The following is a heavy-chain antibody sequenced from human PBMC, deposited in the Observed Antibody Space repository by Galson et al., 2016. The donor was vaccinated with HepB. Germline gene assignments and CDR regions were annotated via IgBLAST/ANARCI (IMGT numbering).Heavy chain of an antibody. CDR3: ATAPTLGY. Sequence: SLSCAASGFTVSSNYMSWVRQAPGKGLEGVSVIYSGGTTFYGDSVQGRFTISRDTSKNTLYLQMNSLHAEDTAVYYCATAPTLGYWGQGTLVTVSS. D-gene: IGHD3-16*01. J-gene: IGHJ4*02. V-gene: IGHV3-53*01. CDR2: IYSGGTT. CDR1: GFTVSSNY.